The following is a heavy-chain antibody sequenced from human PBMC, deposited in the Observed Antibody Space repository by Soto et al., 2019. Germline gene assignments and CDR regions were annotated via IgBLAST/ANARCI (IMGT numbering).Heavy chain of an antibody. J-gene: IGHJ5*02. D-gene: IGHD3-22*01. V-gene: IGHV4-39*07. CDR3: ARGSPIHYDSSGYYYGWFDP. CDR2: IYYSGST. CDR1: GGSISSSTYY. Sequence: SETLSLTCTVSGGSISSSTYYWGWIRQPPGKGLEWIGSIYYSGSTYYNPSLKSRGTISVDTSKNQFSLKLSSVTAADTAVYYCARGSPIHYDSSGYYYGWFDPWGQGTLVTVSS.